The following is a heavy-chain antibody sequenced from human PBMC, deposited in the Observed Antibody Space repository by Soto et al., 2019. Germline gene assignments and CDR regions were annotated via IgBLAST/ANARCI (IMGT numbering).Heavy chain of an antibody. CDR3: ARDPSDIVLMVYAIPPDYGMDV. D-gene: IGHD2-8*01. CDR1: GFTFSSYG. V-gene: IGHV3-33*01. CDR2: IWYDGSNK. Sequence: GGSLRLSCAASGFTFSSYGMLWVRQAPGKGLEWVAVIWYDGSNKYYADSVKGRFTISRDNSKNTLYLQMNSLRAEDTAVYYCARDPSDIVLMVYAIPPDYGMDVWGQGTTVTVSS. J-gene: IGHJ6*02.